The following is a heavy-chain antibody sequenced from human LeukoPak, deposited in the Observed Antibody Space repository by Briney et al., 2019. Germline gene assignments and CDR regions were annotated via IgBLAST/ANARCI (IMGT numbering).Heavy chain of an antibody. D-gene: IGHD3-22*01. CDR3: ARPTYYYDSRGAFDI. V-gene: IGHV4-34*01. CDR1: GGSFSGYY. CDR2: INHSGST. J-gene: IGHJ3*02. Sequence: SETLSLTCAVYGGSFSGYYWSWIRQPPGKGLEWIGEINHSGSTNYNPFLKSRVTISVDTSKNQFSLKLSSVAAADTAVFYCARPTYYYDSRGAFDIWGQGTMVTVSS.